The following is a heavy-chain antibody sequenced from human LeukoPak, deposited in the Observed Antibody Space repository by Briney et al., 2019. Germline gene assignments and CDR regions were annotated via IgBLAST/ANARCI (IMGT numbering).Heavy chain of an antibody. J-gene: IGHJ4*02. Sequence: PSETLSLTCTVSGGSISSYYWSWIRQPPGKGLEWIGYIYYSGSTNYNPSLKSRVTISVDTSKNQFSLKLSSVTAADTAVYYCARGPVDILTGLTWGYFDYWGQGTLVTVS. CDR2: IYYSGST. CDR1: GGSISSYY. V-gene: IGHV4-59*01. CDR3: ARGPVDILTGLTWGYFDY. D-gene: IGHD3-9*01.